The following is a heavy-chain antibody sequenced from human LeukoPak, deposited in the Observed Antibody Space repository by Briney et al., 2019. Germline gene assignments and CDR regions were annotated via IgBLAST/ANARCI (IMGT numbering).Heavy chain of an antibody. Sequence: PGGSLRLSCATSGFTFSTYWMHWVRQVPGKGLVWVARIKGDGSSTRHADSMKGRFTISRDNAKNTLYLQMNSLRDEDTAVYYCARDLTQLLWFGELSRLPFQHWGQGTLVTVSS. J-gene: IGHJ1*01. CDR3: ARDLTQLLWFGELSRLPFQH. D-gene: IGHD3-10*01. CDR2: IKGDGSST. V-gene: IGHV3-74*01. CDR1: GFTFSTYW.